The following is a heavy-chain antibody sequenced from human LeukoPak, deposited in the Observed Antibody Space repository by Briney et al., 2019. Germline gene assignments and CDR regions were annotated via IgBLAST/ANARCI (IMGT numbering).Heavy chain of an antibody. CDR1: GGSISSGGYY. D-gene: IGHD1-26*01. V-gene: IGHV4-30-2*01. Sequence: SETLSLTCTVSGGSISSGGYYWSWIRQPPGKGLEWIGYIYHSGSTYYNPSLKSRVTISVDRSENQFSLKLSSVTAADTAVYYCARGPHGGSNETPRDYYYYYMDVWGKGTTVTVSS. CDR3: ARGPHGGSNETPRDYYYYYMDV. CDR2: IYHSGST. J-gene: IGHJ6*03.